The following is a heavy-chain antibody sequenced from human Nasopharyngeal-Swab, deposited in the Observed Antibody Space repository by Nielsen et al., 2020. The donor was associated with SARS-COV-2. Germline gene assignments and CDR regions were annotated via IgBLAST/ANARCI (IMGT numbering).Heavy chain of an antibody. V-gene: IGHV5-51*01. CDR2: IYPGDSDT. Sequence: KVSCKASGYTFTSYWIGWVRQMPGKGLEWMGIIYPGDSDTRYSPSFQGQVTISADKSISTAYLQWSSLKASDTAMYYCARRDGSLNYGMDVWGQGTTVTVSS. CDR3: ARRDGSLNYGMDV. D-gene: IGHD1-26*01. J-gene: IGHJ6*02. CDR1: GYTFTSYW.